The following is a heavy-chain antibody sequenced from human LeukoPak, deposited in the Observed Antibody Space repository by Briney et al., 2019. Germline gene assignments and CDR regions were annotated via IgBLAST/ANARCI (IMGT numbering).Heavy chain of an antibody. Sequence: ESGPTLVKPTQTLTLTCTFSGFSLSTNGVGVGWIRQPPGKALEWLALIYWDDDKRYNPSLNSRLTITKDTSKNQVVLTMTNMDPVDTATYYCAHVVVHRWFDPWGQGTLVTVSS. CDR3: AHVVVHRWFDP. CDR1: GFSLSTNGVG. V-gene: IGHV2-5*02. CDR2: IYWDDDK. D-gene: IGHD2-15*01. J-gene: IGHJ5*02.